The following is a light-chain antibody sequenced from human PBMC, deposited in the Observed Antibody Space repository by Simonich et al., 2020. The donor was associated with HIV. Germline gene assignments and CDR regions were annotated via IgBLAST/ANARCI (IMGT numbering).Light chain of an antibody. V-gene: IGLV2-14*03. J-gene: IGLJ2*01. CDR2: DVS. CDR3: CSYVDSNTLV. Sequence: QSALTQPASVSGSPGQSITISCTGTSSDFGGYNYVSWYQQHPGKAPKLFIYDVSNRPSGVSKRFSGSKSGNTASLTISGLQAEDEADYYCCSYVDSNTLVFGGGTKLTVL. CDR1: SSDFGGYNY.